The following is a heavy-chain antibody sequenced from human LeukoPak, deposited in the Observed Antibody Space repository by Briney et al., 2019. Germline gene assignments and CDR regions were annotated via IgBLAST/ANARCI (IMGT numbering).Heavy chain of an antibody. D-gene: IGHD3-3*01. CDR1: GVSISPYY. CDR2: IHTSGSN. Sequence: SETLSLSCAVSGVSISPYYWAWIRQPPGKGLEWIGYIHTSGSNNQYPSLKSRVTISVDKSKNHFSLRLTSATAADTAVYYCARLSAGEHLGGFDLWGQRTMVTVSS. CDR3: ARLSAGEHLGGFDL. J-gene: IGHJ3*01. V-gene: IGHV4-4*09.